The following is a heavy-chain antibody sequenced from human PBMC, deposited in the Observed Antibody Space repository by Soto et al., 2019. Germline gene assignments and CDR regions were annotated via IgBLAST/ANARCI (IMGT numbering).Heavy chain of an antibody. CDR3: ARPRGFGVIINFFDY. Sequence: QVQLVESGGGVVQPGRSLRLSCAASGFTFSSFAMHWVRQAPGKGLEWVAVMSYDGSNKYYADSVKGRFTTSRDNSKNTVYLQMNSLRAEDTAVYYCARPRGFGVIINFFDYWGQGTLVTVSS. D-gene: IGHD3-3*01. V-gene: IGHV3-30-3*01. CDR1: GFTFSSFA. J-gene: IGHJ4*02. CDR2: MSYDGSNK.